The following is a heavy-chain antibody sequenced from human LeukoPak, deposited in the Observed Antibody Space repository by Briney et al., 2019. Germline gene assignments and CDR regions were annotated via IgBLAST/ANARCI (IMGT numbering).Heavy chain of an antibody. CDR1: GFTFSSYG. V-gene: IGHV3-64*01. CDR3: ARRIGYCSGGTCYFDY. Sequence: GGSLRLSCAAFGFTFSSYGMVWVRQPPGKGLEYVSVINTDGGSTYHANSVKGRFTISRDNSKSTLYLQMASLRAEDMAVYFCARRIGYCSGGTCYFDYWGQGTLVTVSS. CDR2: INTDGGST. J-gene: IGHJ4*02. D-gene: IGHD2-15*01.